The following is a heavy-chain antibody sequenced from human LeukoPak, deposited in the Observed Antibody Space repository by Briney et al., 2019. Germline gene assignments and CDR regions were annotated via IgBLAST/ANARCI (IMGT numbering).Heavy chain of an antibody. J-gene: IGHJ4*02. CDR2: ISSSSYI. Sequence: GGSLRLSCAASGFTFSSYSMNWVRQAPGKGLEWVSSISSSSYIYYADSVKGRITISRDNAKNSLYLQKNSLRAEDTAVYYCAREGHQLWSTGNKYYFDYWGQGTLVTVSS. D-gene: IGHD5-18*01. CDR3: AREGHQLWSTGNKYYFDY. CDR1: GFTFSSYS. V-gene: IGHV3-21*01.